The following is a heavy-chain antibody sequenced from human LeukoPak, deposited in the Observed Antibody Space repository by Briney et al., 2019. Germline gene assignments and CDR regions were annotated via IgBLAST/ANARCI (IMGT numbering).Heavy chain of an antibody. D-gene: IGHD5-18*01. CDR1: GYTFTSYG. CDR3: ARDLGYSYGYSYYYGMDV. J-gene: IGHJ6*02. Sequence: ASVKVSCKASGYTFTSYGISWVRQAPGQGLEGMGWISAYNGNTNYAQKFQGRVTITADKSTSTAYMELSSLRSEDTAVYYCARDLGYSYGYSYYYGMDVWGQGTTVTVSS. CDR2: ISAYNGNT. V-gene: IGHV1-18*01.